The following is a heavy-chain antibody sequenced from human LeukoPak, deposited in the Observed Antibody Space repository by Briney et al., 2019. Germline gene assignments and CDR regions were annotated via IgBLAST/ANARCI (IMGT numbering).Heavy chain of an antibody. Sequence: KSSETLSLTCTVSGGSISSYYWSWIRQPPGKGLEWIGYIYYSGSTNYNPSLKSRVTISVDTSKNQFSLKLSSVTAADTAVYYCARATGLFRVDAFDIWGQGTMVTVSS. CDR2: IYYSGST. J-gene: IGHJ3*02. CDR1: GGSISSYY. CDR3: ARATGLFRVDAFDI. D-gene: IGHD3-10*01. V-gene: IGHV4-59*01.